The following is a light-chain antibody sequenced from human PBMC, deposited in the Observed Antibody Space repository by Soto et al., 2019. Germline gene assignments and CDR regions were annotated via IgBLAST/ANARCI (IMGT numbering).Light chain of an antibody. CDR3: SSYTSSSTPHVV. CDR1: SSDVGGYNY. V-gene: IGLV2-14*01. CDR2: DVS. Sequence: QSVLTHPASVSGSPGQSITISCTGTSSDVGGYNYVSWYQQYPGKAPKLMIYDVSNRPSGVSNRFSGFKSGNTASLTISGLQAEDEADYYCSSYTSSSTPHVVFGGGTKLTVL. J-gene: IGLJ2*01.